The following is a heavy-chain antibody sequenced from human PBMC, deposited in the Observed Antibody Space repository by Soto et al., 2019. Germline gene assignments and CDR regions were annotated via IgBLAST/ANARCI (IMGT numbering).Heavy chain of an antibody. D-gene: IGHD5-12*01. Sequence: QVQLQESGPGGVKPSDTLSVTCTVSGGSVSSRSHFWSWIRQPPGGGLQWIGYINYTGNTNYSPYLKSRATLSVDTSMNQFSLRLTSVTAEDTAIYYCARYDAESGSNKLDPWGQGTLVTVSS. J-gene: IGHJ5*02. CDR3: ARYDAESGSNKLDP. V-gene: IGHV4-61*01. CDR2: INYTGNT. CDR1: GGSVSSRSHF.